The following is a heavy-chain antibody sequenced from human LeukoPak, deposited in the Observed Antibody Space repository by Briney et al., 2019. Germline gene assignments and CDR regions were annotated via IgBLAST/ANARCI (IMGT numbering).Heavy chain of an antibody. D-gene: IGHD3-22*01. CDR1: GGSFSGYY. CDR3: ARVLFGYYDSSGYYFDY. Sequence: PSETLSLTCAVYGGSFSGYYWSWIRQPPGKGLEWIGEINHSGSTNYNPSLKSRVTISVDTSKNQFSLKLSSVTAADTAVYYCARVLFGYYDSSGYYFDYWGQGTPVTVSS. CDR2: INHSGST. V-gene: IGHV4-34*01. J-gene: IGHJ4*02.